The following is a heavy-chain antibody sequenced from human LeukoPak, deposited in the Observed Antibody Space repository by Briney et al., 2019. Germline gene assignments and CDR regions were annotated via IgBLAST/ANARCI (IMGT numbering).Heavy chain of an antibody. J-gene: IGHJ4*02. CDR3: AKSRDSGYVHSAGFDY. Sequence: GGSLTLSCAASGFTFSSYGMSWVRQSPGKGLDFVSAVSGSGASTGYADCVKGRLTISRDNSKNTLYLQVNSLRAEDTAVYYCAKSRDSGYVHSAGFDYWGQGTLVTVSS. D-gene: IGHD5-12*01. CDR2: VSGSGAST. CDR1: GFTFSSYG. V-gene: IGHV3-23*01.